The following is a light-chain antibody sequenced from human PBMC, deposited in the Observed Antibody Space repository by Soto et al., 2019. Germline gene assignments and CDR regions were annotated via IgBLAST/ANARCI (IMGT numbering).Light chain of an antibody. CDR3: QQYNNWPYT. CDR1: QSVSSN. Sequence: EIVMTQYPATLAVSPGERAALSCRASQSVSSNFAWYQQKPGQAPRLLIYGASSRATGTPARFSGSGSGTEFTLTISSRKSEDFAVYYCQQYNNWPYTCGLGTKLEMK. J-gene: IGKJ2*01. V-gene: IGKV3-15*01. CDR2: GAS.